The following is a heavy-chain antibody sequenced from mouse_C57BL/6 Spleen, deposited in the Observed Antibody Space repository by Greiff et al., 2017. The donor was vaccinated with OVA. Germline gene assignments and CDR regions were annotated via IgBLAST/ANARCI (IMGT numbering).Heavy chain of an antibody. CDR3: AISHYYGSSLWYFDY. J-gene: IGHJ2*01. D-gene: IGHD1-1*01. V-gene: IGHV1-82*01. CDR1: GYAFSSSW. Sequence: VQLQQSGPELVKPGASVKISCKASGYAFSSSWMNWVKQRPGKGLEWIGRIYPGDGDTNYNGKLKGKATLTADTSSSTAYMQLSSLTSEDSAVYFCAISHYYGSSLWYFDYWGQGTTLTVSS. CDR2: IYPGDGDT.